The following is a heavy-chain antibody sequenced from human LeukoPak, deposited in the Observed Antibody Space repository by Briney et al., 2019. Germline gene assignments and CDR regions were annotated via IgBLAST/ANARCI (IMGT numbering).Heavy chain of an antibody. CDR2: INPNSGGT. Sequence: ASVKVSCKASGDTFTGYYMHWVRQAPGQGLEWMGWINPNSGGTNYAQKFQGRVTMTRDTSISTAYMELSRLRSDDTAVYYCARDSTYYDFWSGYFPYQDYYYYMDVWGKGTPVTVSS. CDR1: GDTFTGYY. CDR3: ARDSTYYDFWSGYFPYQDYYYYMDV. J-gene: IGHJ6*03. D-gene: IGHD3-3*01. V-gene: IGHV1-2*02.